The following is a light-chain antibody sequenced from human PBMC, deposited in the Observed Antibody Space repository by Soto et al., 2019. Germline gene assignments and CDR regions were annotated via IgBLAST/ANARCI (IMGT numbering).Light chain of an antibody. V-gene: IGKV3-11*01. Sequence: EIVLTQSPATLSLSPGERAALSCRASQSVNSTLAWYQQKPGQAPRLLIYDASTSATGIPARFSGSGSGTDINLTISSLEPEDFAVYYCQQRTNWPSTFGQGTKLEIK. CDR1: QSVNST. CDR2: DAS. CDR3: QQRTNWPST. J-gene: IGKJ2*01.